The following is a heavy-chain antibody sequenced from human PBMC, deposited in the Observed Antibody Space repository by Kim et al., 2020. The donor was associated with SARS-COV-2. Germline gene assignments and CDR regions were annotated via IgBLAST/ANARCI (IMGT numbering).Heavy chain of an antibody. CDR3: ARGSSADPQHDAFDI. J-gene: IGHJ3*02. V-gene: IGHV3-48*03. CDR1: GFTFSSYE. D-gene: IGHD2-15*01. Sequence: GGSLRLSCAASGFTFSSYEMNWVRQAPGKGLEWVSYISCSGSTIYYSDSVKGRFTISRDNAKNSLYLQMNSLRAEDTAVYYCARGSSADPQHDAFDIWGQGTMVTVSS. CDR2: ISCSGSTI.